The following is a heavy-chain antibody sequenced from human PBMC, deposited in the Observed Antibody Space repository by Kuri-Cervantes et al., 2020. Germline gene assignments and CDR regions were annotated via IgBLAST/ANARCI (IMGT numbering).Heavy chain of an antibody. J-gene: IGHJ5*02. D-gene: IGHD6-13*01. CDR1: GGSISSSNW. Sequence: GSLRLSCAVSGGSISSSNWWSWVRQPPGKGLEWIGEINHSGSTNYNPSLKSRVTISVDTSKNQFSLKLSSVTAADTAVYYCARVRNIAAAGFDPWGQGTLVTVSS. CDR2: INHSGST. V-gene: IGHV4-4*02. CDR3: ARVRNIAAAGFDP.